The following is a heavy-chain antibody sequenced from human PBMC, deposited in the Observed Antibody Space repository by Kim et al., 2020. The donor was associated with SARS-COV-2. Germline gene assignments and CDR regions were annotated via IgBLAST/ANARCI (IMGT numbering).Heavy chain of an antibody. Sequence: GGSSYIYYADSVKGRFTISRDDAKNSLYLQMNSLRVEDTAVYYCARGGSRWGQGTMVTVSS. J-gene: IGHJ4*02. CDR2: GGSSYI. V-gene: IGHV3-21*01. CDR3: ARGGSR. D-gene: IGHD6-13*01.